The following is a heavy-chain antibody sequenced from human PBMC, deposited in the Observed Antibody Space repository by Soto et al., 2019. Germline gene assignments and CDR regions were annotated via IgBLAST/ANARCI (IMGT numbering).Heavy chain of an antibody. D-gene: IGHD4-17*01. CDR3: ARDSPTVTTSWFDP. V-gene: IGHV1-18*01. CDR1: GYTFTSYG. Sequence: GASVKVSCTDSGYTFTSYGISWVRQAPGQGLEWMGWISAYNGNTNYAQKLQGRVTMTTDTSTSTAYMELRSLRSDDTAVYYCARDSPTVTTSWFDPWGQGTLVTVSS. CDR2: ISAYNGNT. J-gene: IGHJ5*02.